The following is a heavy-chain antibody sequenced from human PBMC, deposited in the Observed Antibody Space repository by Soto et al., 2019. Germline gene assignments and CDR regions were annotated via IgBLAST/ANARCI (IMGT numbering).Heavy chain of an antibody. D-gene: IGHD3-9*01. J-gene: IGHJ4*02. CDR2: ISSDGDLR. CDR3: AKVRQRFLDILTGATNFDS. Sequence: EVHLLGSGGDLVKPGGSPRLSCEVSGFTFNNFAMSWVRQSPGKGLEWVSTISSDGDLRHYAESVKGRFTISRDNSKSSLFLQMNSLRAEDTALYFCAKVRQRFLDILTGATNFDSWGQGTLVTVSS. CDR1: GFTFNNFA. V-gene: IGHV3-23*01.